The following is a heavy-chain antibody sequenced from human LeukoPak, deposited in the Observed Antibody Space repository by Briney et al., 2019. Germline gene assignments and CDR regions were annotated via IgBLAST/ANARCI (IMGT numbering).Heavy chain of an antibody. CDR2: IHNSGST. V-gene: IGHV4-61*08. Sequence: PSETLSLTCTVSGGSVSSRGYYWTWIRQPPERGLEWLGYIHNSGSTYYTPSLKSRVTISVDKSKNQFSLKLSSVTAADTAVYYCARDRSGSGGSYEGFDPWGQGTLVTVSS. CDR1: GGSVSSRGYY. J-gene: IGHJ5*02. CDR3: ARDRSGSGGSYEGFDP. D-gene: IGHD1-26*01.